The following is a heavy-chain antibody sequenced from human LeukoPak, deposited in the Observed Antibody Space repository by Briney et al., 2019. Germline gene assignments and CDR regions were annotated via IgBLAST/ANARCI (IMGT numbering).Heavy chain of an antibody. CDR3: ARAGYCSGGTCYVPYNWFDP. CDR2: IKPNSGGT. V-gene: IGHV1-2*02. D-gene: IGHD2-15*01. Sequence: ASVKVSCKASGYTFTGYYMHWVRQAPGQGLEWMGWIKPNSGGTNYAQKFQGRVTMTRDTSISTAYMELSRLRSDDTAVYYCARAGYCSGGTCYVPYNWFDPWGQGTLVTVSS. CDR1: GYTFTGYY. J-gene: IGHJ5*02.